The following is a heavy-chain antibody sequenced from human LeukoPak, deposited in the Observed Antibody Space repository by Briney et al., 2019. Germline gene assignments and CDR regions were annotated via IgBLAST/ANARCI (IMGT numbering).Heavy chain of an antibody. Sequence: GGSLRLSCAASGFTFSSYGMRWVRQAPGKGLDWVAVISNDGSKKYYADSVKGRFTISRDNSKNTLSLQVSSLRAEDTAVYYCAKDRYSYAFEYSDSWGQGTLVTVSS. CDR3: AKDRYSYAFEYSDS. CDR2: ISNDGSKK. D-gene: IGHD5-18*01. V-gene: IGHV3-30*18. J-gene: IGHJ4*02. CDR1: GFTFSSYG.